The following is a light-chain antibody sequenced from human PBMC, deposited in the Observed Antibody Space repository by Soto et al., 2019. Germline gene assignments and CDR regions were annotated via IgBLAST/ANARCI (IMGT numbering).Light chain of an antibody. V-gene: IGKV1-5*01. J-gene: IGKJ1*01. CDR2: DAS. Sequence: DIQMTQSPSTLSASVGDRVTIPCRASQSISSWLAWYQQKPGKAPKLLIYDASSLESGVPSRFSGSGSGTEFTLTISSLQPDDFAVYYCQQYGSSPTFGQGTKVDI. CDR1: QSISSW. CDR3: QQYGSSPT.